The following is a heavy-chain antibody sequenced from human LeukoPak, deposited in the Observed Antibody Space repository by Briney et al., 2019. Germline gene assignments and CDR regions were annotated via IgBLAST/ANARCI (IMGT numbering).Heavy chain of an antibody. CDR2: IDPSGITL. J-gene: IGHJ4*02. CDR3: ARAAYNWN. D-gene: IGHD1-20*01. CDR1: GFTLRHYV. V-gene: IGHV3-11*01. Sequence: PGGSLRLSCAASGFTLRHYVMSWVRQAPGKGLEWVSYIDPSGITLYYADSVKGRFIISRDNGKNSLYLQLRSLKDEDTAVYFCARAAYNWNWGQGTLVTVSS.